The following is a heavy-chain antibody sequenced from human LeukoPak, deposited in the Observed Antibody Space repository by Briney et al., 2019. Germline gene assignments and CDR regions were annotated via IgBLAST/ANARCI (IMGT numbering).Heavy chain of an antibody. CDR1: GFTFSSYG. D-gene: IGHD3-22*01. CDR3: AIHPYYDSSGYPYYFDY. CDR2: IWYDGSNK. Sequence: GRSLRLSCAASGFTFSSYGMHWVRQAPGKGLEWVAVIWYDGSNKYYADSVKGRFTISRDNSKNTLYLQINSLRAEDTAVYYCAIHPYYDSSGYPYYFDYWGQGTLVTVSS. J-gene: IGHJ4*02. V-gene: IGHV3-33*01.